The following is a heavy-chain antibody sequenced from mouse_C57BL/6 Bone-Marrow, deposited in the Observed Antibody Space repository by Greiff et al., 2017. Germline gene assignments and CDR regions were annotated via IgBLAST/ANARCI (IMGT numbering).Heavy chain of an antibody. D-gene: IGHD1-1*01. Sequence: EVHLVESGPELVKPGASVKISCKASGYSFTGYYMNWVKQSPEKSLEWIGEINPSTGGTTYNQKFKAKATLTVDKSSSTAYMQLKSLTSEDSAVYYCARWYYGSPWYFDVWGTGTTVTVSS. CDR3: ARWYYGSPWYFDV. J-gene: IGHJ1*03. V-gene: IGHV1-42*01. CDR1: GYSFTGYY. CDR2: INPSTGGT.